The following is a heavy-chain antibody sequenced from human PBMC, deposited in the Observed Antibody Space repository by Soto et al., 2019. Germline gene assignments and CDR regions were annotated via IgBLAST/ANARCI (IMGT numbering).Heavy chain of an antibody. CDR1: GCTFTSYA. CDR3: ARVTDNWNYVGWFDP. V-gene: IGHV1-3*01. J-gene: IGHJ5*02. D-gene: IGHD1-7*01. CDR2: INAGNGNT. Sequence: ASVKVSCKASGCTFTSYAMHWVRQAPGQRLEWMGWINAGNGNTKYSQKFQGRVTITRDTSASTAYMELSSLRSEDTAVYYCARVTDNWNYVGWFDPWGQGTLVTVSS.